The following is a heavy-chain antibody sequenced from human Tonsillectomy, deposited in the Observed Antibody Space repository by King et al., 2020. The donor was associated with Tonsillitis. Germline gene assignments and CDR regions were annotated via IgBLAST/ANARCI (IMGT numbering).Heavy chain of an antibody. CDR2: IYHSGST. D-gene: IGHD1-1*01. CDR3: ARENGRMRNAFDV. CDR1: GGYVSSDSYY. V-gene: IGHV4-61*01. Sequence: VQLQESGPGLVKPSETLSLTCSVSGGYVSSDSYYWTWIRQPAGKGLEWIGYIYHSGSTKYNPSLKSRVTLSLDMPKNQFYLRFTSVTAADTAVYFCARENGRMRNAFDVWGQGTMVTVFS. J-gene: IGHJ3*01.